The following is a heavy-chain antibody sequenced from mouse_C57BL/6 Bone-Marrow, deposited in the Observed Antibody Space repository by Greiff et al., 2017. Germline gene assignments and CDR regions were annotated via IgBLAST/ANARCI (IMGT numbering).Heavy chain of an antibody. CDR3: ARKLRGFAY. CDR1: GYTFTSYG. J-gene: IGHJ3*01. CDR2: IYPRSGLT. D-gene: IGHD4-1*01. V-gene: IGHV1-81*01. Sequence: VQLVESGAELARPGASVKLSCKASGYTFTSYGISWVKQRTGQGLEWIGEIYPRSGLTYYNQKFKGKATLTADKASSTAYMELRSLTSEDSAVYFCARKLRGFAYWGQGTLVTVSA.